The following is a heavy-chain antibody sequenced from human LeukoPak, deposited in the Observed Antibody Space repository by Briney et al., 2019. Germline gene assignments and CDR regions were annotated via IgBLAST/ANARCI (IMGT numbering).Heavy chain of an antibody. D-gene: IGHD4-17*01. Sequence: SQTLSLTCTVSGGSISSGGYYWSWIRQHPGKGLEWIGYIYYSGSTYYNPSLKSRVTISVDTSKNQFSLKLSSVTAAVTAVYYCARGHYGDYPFDPWGQGTLVTVSS. V-gene: IGHV4-31*03. CDR3: ARGHYGDYPFDP. CDR1: GGSISSGGYY. CDR2: IYYSGST. J-gene: IGHJ5*02.